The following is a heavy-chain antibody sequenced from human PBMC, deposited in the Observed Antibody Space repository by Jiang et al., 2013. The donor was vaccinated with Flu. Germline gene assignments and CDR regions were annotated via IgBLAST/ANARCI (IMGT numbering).Heavy chain of an antibody. CDR3: ARARAPEVAAYYFDS. Sequence: KSRVTISVDTSKNQFSLKLRSVTAADTAMYFCARARAPEVAAYYFDSWGQGMLVIVSS. V-gene: IGHV4-59*01. D-gene: IGHD6-13*01. J-gene: IGHJ4*02.